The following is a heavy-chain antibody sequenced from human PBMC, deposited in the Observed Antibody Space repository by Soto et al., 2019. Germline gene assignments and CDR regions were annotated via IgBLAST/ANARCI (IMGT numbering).Heavy chain of an antibody. D-gene: IGHD6-19*01. CDR2: IYYSGST. Sequence: SETLSLTCTVSGGSISSSSYYWGWIRQPPGKGLEWIGSIYYSGSTYYNPSLKSRVTISVDTSKNQFSLKLSSVTAADTAVYYCARLHPSPGWYAAQTNLPETDYWGQGTLVTVSS. J-gene: IGHJ4*02. V-gene: IGHV4-39*01. CDR1: GGSISSSSYY. CDR3: ARLHPSPGWYAAQTNLPETDY.